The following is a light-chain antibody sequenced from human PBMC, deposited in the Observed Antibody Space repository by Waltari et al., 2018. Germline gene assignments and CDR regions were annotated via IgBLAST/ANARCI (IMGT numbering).Light chain of an antibody. CDR3: ASYTTSITVI. Sequence: QSALTQPASMSASPGQSITMSCTGTSSDIGAYDYVSWYQQHPGKAPKLRIYDVTFRPAGISNRFSGSKSGNTASLTISGLQAEDEAHYYCASYTTSITVIFGGGTKVTVL. CDR2: DVT. V-gene: IGLV2-14*03. CDR1: SSDIGAYDY. J-gene: IGLJ2*01.